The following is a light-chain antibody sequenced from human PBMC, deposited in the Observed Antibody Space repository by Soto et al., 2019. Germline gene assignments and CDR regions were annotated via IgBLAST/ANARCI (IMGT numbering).Light chain of an antibody. CDR2: GAS. V-gene: IGKV3-20*01. CDR1: QSVSSR. CDR3: HYYGTSPIT. Sequence: VLTQSPGTLSLSPGERATLSCRASQSVSSRLAWYQHKSGQAPRLLISGASSRATGIPDRFSGSGSGTDFTLTISRLEPEDFALYYCHHYYGTSPITFGQGTRLEIK. J-gene: IGKJ5*01.